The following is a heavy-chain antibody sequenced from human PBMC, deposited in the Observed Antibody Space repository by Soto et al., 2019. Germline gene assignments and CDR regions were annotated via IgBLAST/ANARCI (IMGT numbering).Heavy chain of an antibody. CDR3: ARARDYDLLTAREYALDV. CDR2: IMPVFGTA. V-gene: IGHV1-69*01. CDR1: GGSFRNYG. Sequence: QVQLVQSGAEVKKPGSSVRVSCKVSGGSFRNYGITWVRQSPGQGLEWMGGIMPVFGTAVYAQKFLGRVTISADELTTTASLELRSLSSDDTAVYFCARARDYDLLTAREYALDVWGQGTTVTV. D-gene: IGHD3-9*01. J-gene: IGHJ6*02.